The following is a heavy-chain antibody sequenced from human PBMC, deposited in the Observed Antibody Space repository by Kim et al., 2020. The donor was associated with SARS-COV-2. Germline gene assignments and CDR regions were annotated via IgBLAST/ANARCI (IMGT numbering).Heavy chain of an antibody. CDR1: GYSFTSYW. D-gene: IGHD6-13*01. CDR2: IYPGDSDT. J-gene: IGHJ5*02. V-gene: IGHV5-51*01. Sequence: GESLKISCKGSGYSFTSYWIGWVRQMPGKGLEWMGIIYPGDSDTRYSPSFQGQVTISADKSISTAYLQWSSLKASDSAMYYCARRCAAAGTTRGGEGFDPWGQGTLVTVSS. CDR3: ARRCAAAGTTRGGEGFDP.